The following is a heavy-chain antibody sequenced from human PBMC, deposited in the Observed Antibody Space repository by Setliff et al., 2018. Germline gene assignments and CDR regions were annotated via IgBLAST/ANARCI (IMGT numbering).Heavy chain of an antibody. CDR1: GYTFTTYA. CDR3: ARDLGYCSTTSCHGDWFDP. V-gene: IGHV7-4-1*02. Sequence: ASVKVSCKASGYTFTTYAMSWMRQAPGQGLEWMGWINTNTGNPSYAQGFTGRFVFSSDTSVSTTYLQISSLKAEDTAVYYCARDLGYCSTTSCHGDWFDPWGQGTLVTVSS. D-gene: IGHD2-2*01. J-gene: IGHJ5*02. CDR2: INTNTGNP.